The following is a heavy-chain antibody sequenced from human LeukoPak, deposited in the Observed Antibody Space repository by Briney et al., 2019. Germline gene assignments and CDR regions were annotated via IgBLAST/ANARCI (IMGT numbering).Heavy chain of an antibody. CDR3: ARTESPGGSHLLSPYYFDY. J-gene: IGHJ4*02. V-gene: IGHV1-46*01. Sequence: ASVTVSFKASGYTFTSYYMHWVRQAPGQGLEWMGLINPSGGSTSYAQKFQSRVTMTRDTSTSTVYMELSSLRSEDTAVYYCARTESPGGSHLLSPYYFDYWGQGTLVTVSS. D-gene: IGHD2-2*01. CDR1: GYTFTSYY. CDR2: INPSGGST.